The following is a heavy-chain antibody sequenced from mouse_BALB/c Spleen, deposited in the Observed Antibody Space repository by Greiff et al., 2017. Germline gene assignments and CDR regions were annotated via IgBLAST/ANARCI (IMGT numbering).Heavy chain of an antibody. V-gene: IGHV1-54*03. Sequence: VQLQQSGAELVRPGTSVKVSCKASGYAFTNYLIEWVKQRPGQGLEWIGVINPGSGGTNYNEKFKGKATLTADKSSSTAYMQLSSLTSDDSAVYFCARIYDGYYYYAMDYWGQGTSVTVSS. J-gene: IGHJ4*01. CDR3: ARIYDGYYYYAMDY. CDR2: INPGSGGT. D-gene: IGHD2-3*01. CDR1: GYAFTNYL.